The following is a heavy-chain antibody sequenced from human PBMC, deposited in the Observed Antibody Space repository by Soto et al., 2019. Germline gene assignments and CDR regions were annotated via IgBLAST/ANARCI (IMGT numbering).Heavy chain of an antibody. V-gene: IGHV1-69*01. CDR3: ARDQTTVTTKYWGGMDV. CDR2: TIPIFGTA. D-gene: IGHD4-17*01. J-gene: IGHJ6*02. CDR1: GSTFSSYA. Sequence: QVQLVQSGAEVKKPGSSVKVSCKASGSTFSSYAISWVRQAPGQGLEWMGGTIPIFGTANYAQKFQGRVTITADESTSTEYMGLSSLRSEDTAVYYCARDQTTVTTKYWGGMDVCGQGNTVTVSS.